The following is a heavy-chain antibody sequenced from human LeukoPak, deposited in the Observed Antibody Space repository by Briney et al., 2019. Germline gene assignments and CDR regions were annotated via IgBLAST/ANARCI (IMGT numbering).Heavy chain of an antibody. Sequence: ASQTLSLTCAISGDSVSSNSAAWNWIRQSPSRGLEWLGRTYYRSKWYNDYAVSVRSRITINPDTSKNQFSLQLNSVTPEDTAVYYCARDGPAANPDAFDIWGQGTMVTVSS. D-gene: IGHD2-8*01. J-gene: IGHJ3*02. CDR1: GDSVSSNSAA. CDR2: TYYRSKWYN. V-gene: IGHV6-1*01. CDR3: ARDGPAANPDAFDI.